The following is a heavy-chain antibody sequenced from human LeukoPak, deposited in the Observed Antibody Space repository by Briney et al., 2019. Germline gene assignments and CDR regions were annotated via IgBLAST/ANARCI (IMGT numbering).Heavy chain of an antibody. Sequence: GGSLRLSCAASGFSFSDYYMNWVRQAPGKGLEWVSSISSSSSYIYYADSVKGRFTISRDNAKNSLYLQMNSLRAEDTAVYYCARVTVTTIIPWFDHWGQGTLVTVSS. V-gene: IGHV3-21*01. CDR2: ISSSSSYI. J-gene: IGHJ5*02. CDR1: GFSFSDYY. CDR3: ARVTVTTIIPWFDH. D-gene: IGHD4-17*01.